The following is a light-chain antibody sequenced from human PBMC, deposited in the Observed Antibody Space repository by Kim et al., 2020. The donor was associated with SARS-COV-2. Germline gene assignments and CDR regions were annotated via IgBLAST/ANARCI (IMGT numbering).Light chain of an antibody. V-gene: IGKV4-1*01. Sequence: RATINCKSSQSVLYSSNNKNYVTWYQQKPGQPPKVIIYWASTRESGVPDRFSGSGSATDFTLTISSLQAEDVAVYYCQQYFATPYTFGQGTKLEIK. CDR2: WAS. J-gene: IGKJ2*01. CDR3: QQYFATPYT. CDR1: QSVLYSSNNKNY.